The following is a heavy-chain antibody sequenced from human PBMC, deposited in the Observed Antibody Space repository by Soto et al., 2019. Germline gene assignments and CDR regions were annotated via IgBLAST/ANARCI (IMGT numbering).Heavy chain of an antibody. CDR2: INHSGST. J-gene: IGHJ6*03. D-gene: IGHD3-10*01. CDR3: ATPSPVRGVNYYYYMDV. CDR1: GGSFSGYY. V-gene: IGHV4-34*01. Sequence: QVQLQQWGAGLLKPSETLSLTCAVYGGSFSGYYWSWIRQPPGKGLEWIGEINHSGSTNYNPSLKSLVTISVDTSKNQFSLKLSSVTAADTAVYYCATPSPVRGVNYYYYMDVWGKGTTVTVSS.